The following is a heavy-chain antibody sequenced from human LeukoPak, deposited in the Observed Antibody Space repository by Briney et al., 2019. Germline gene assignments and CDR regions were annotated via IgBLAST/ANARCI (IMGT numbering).Heavy chain of an antibody. J-gene: IGHJ3*02. Sequence: GGSLRLSCAASGFGVSSNYMSWVRQAPGKGLEWVSVIYSGGYTYYADSVKGRFTISRDNSKNTVYLQMNSLRAEDTAIYYCARDEAFDIWGQGTMVTVSS. V-gene: IGHV3-53*01. CDR1: GFGVSSNY. CDR2: IYSGGYT. CDR3: ARDEAFDI.